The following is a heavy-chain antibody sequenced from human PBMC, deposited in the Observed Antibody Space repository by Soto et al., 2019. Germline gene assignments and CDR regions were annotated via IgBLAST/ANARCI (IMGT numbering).Heavy chain of an antibody. CDR2: ILSNDEK. J-gene: IGHJ6*02. CDR3: ARTLEMRNGMDV. V-gene: IGHV2-26*01. CDR1: GVSLITGKMG. Sequence: QVTLKESGPVLVKPTETLTLTCTVSGVSLITGKMGVSWIRQPPGKALEWLAHILSNDEKSYSPSLKRRLTISTATSKTQVVLTMTNMGPMDTGTYYCARTLEMRNGMDVWGQGTTVTVSS.